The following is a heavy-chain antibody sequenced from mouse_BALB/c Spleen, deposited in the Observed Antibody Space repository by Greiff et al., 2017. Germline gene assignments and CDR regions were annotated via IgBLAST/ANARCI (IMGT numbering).Heavy chain of an antibody. CDR1: GFTFTDYY. CDR3: NDFSEITAW. Sequence: EVQLQQSGAELVRSGASVKLSCTASGFTFTDYYMHWVKQRPEQGLEWIGWIDPENGDTDYAPKFQGKATMTADTSSNTAYLQLSSLTSEDTAVYYCNDFSEITAWWGQGTLVTVSA. D-gene: IGHD2-4*01. J-gene: IGHJ3*02. V-gene: IGHV14-4*02. CDR2: IDPENGDT.